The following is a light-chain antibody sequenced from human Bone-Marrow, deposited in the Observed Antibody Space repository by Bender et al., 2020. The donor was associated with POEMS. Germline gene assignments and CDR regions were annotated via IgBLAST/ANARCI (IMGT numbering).Light chain of an antibody. CDR3: SSFTSSSTVM. CDR2: DVT. CDR1: NTDFGTYYDD. Sequence: QSALTQPASVSGSPGQSITISCTGTNTDFGTYYDDVSWYRQLPGKAPKLMIYDVTHRPSGVSNRFSGSKSGNTASLTISGLQAEDEADYYCSSFTSSSTVMFGGGTKLTVL. J-gene: IGLJ3*02. V-gene: IGLV2-14*03.